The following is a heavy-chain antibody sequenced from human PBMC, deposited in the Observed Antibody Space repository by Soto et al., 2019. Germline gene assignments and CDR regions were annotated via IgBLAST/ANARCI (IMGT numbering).Heavy chain of an antibody. Sequence: ASVKVSCKASGGTFSSYAISWVRQAPGQGLEWMGGIIPIFGTANYAQKFQGRVTITADESTSTAYMELSSLRSEDTAVYYCARPKEKQKLVRGDAFDIWGQGTMVTVSS. J-gene: IGHJ3*02. CDR3: ARPKEKQKLVRGDAFDI. CDR2: IIPIFGTA. CDR1: GGTFSSYA. V-gene: IGHV1-69*13. D-gene: IGHD6-13*01.